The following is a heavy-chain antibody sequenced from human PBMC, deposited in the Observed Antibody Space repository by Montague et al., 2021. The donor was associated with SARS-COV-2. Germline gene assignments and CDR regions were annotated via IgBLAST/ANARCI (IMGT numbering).Heavy chain of an antibody. V-gene: IGHV4-4*07. Sequence: ETLSLTCTVSGGSTNNYYWSWIRQPAGKGLEWIGRIHASGISTXXPSXXXRVTMSVDTSKNQFSLKLSSVTAADTAVYYCARGRFYYDSGELGSWGQGTLVTVSS. CDR3: ARGRFYYDSGELGS. CDR2: IHASGIS. D-gene: IGHD3-22*01. J-gene: IGHJ5*02. CDR1: GGSTNNYY.